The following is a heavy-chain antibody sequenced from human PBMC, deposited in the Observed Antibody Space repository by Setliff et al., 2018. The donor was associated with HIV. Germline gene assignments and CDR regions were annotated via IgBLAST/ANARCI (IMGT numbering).Heavy chain of an antibody. J-gene: IGHJ4*02. CDR2: IGGAYDGNT. D-gene: IGHD1-26*01. Sequence: GGSLRLSCAASGFTFSTYSMVWVRQAPGKGLEWVSGIGGAYDGNTYHADSVKGRFTVFRENSKNILYLQMSNLRAEDTALYYCAKVMITTTWAFDFWGQGTPVTVSS. CDR1: GFTFSTYS. CDR3: AKVMITTTWAFDF. V-gene: IGHV3-23*01.